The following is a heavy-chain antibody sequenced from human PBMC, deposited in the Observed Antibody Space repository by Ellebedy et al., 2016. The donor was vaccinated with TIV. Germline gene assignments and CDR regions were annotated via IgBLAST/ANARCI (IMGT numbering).Heavy chain of an antibody. CDR2: ISYDGSNK. CDR1: GFTFSSYA. Sequence: GGSLRLSXAASGFTFSSYAMHWVRQAPGKGLEWVAVISYDGSNKYYADSVKGRFTISRDNSKNTLYLQMNSLRAEDTAVYYCARGEYANYYDSSEDIDYWGQGTLVTVSS. CDR3: ARGEYANYYDSSEDIDY. J-gene: IGHJ4*02. D-gene: IGHD3-22*01. V-gene: IGHV3-30-3*01.